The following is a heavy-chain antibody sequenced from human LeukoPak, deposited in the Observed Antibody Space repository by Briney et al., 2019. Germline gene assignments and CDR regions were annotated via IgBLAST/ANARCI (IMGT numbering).Heavy chain of an antibody. Sequence: ASVKVSCKASGYTFTGYYMHWVRQAPGQGLEWMGWINPNSGGTNYAQKFQGRVTMTRDTSISTAYMELSRLRSDDTAVYYCARDPFIAARPYYYYYYMDVWGKGTTVTVSS. V-gene: IGHV1-2*02. CDR3: ARDPFIAARPYYYYYYMDV. D-gene: IGHD6-6*01. J-gene: IGHJ6*03. CDR1: GYTFTGYY. CDR2: INPNSGGT.